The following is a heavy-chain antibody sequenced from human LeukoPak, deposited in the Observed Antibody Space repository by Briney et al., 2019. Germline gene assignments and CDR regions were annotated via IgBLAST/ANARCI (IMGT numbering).Heavy chain of an antibody. J-gene: IGHJ6*04. V-gene: IGHV3-30*04. D-gene: IGHD2-2*01. Sequence: GGSPRLSCAASGFTFSSYAMHWVRQAPGKGLEWVAVISYDGSNKYYADSVKGRFTISRDNSKNTLYLQMNSLRAEDTAVYYCARVDCSSTSCWGSYYGMDVWGKGTTVTVSS. CDR2: ISYDGSNK. CDR1: GFTFSSYA. CDR3: ARVDCSSTSCWGSYYGMDV.